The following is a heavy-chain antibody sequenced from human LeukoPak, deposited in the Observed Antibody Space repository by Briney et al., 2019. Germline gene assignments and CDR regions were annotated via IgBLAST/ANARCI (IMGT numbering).Heavy chain of an antibody. D-gene: IGHD6-6*01. CDR1: GYIFTIFW. CDR2: IFPGDSDT. Sequence: GESLQISCKGSGYIFTIFWIGWVRQMPGKGLEWMGIIFPGDSDTRYSPSFQGQVTISADKSISTAYLQWGSLKASDTAMYYCARHTRYSSSSRVFDFWGQGTLVTVSS. J-gene: IGHJ4*02. CDR3: ARHTRYSSSSRVFDF. V-gene: IGHV5-51*01.